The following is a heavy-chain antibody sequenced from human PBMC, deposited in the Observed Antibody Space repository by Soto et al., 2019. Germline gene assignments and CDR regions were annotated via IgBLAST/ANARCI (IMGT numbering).Heavy chain of an antibody. J-gene: IGHJ4*02. CDR3: ARDPRTYYDFWSGPGYFDY. V-gene: IGHV4-4*07. CDR2: IYTSGST. CDR1: GGSISSYY. D-gene: IGHD3-3*01. Sequence: SETLSLTCTVSGGSISSYYWSWIRQPAGKGLEWIGRIYTSGSTNYNPSLKSRVTMSVDTSKNQFSLELSSVTAADTAVYYCARDPRTYYDFWSGPGYFDYCGQGTLVTVSS.